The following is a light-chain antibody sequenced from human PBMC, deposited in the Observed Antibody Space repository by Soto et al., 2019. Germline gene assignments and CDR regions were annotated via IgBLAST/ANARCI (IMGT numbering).Light chain of an antibody. Sequence: IGLTQSHCTLSLSPGERSTVCCISSQSVSSNNLAWYQQKPGQAPRLLIYGASTRATDIPARFSGSGSGTEFALTINSLQSEDSAVYFCQQFNVWHRTFGQGTKVDIK. V-gene: IGKV3-15*01. CDR3: QQFNVWHRT. CDR1: QSVSSNN. J-gene: IGKJ1*01. CDR2: GAS.